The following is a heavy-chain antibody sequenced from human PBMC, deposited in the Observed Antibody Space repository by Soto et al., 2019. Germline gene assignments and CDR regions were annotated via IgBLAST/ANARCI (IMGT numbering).Heavy chain of an antibody. D-gene: IGHD3-9*01. J-gene: IGHJ3*02. V-gene: IGHV3-11*01. CDR1: GFTFSDYY. Sequence: GGSLRLSCAASGFTFSDYYMSWIRQAPGKGLEWVSYISSSGSTIYYADSVKGRFTISRDNAKNSLYLQMNSLRAEDTAVYYCARDREDYDILTGYLLGFAGPIWGQGTMVTVSS. CDR2: ISSSGSTI. CDR3: ARDREDYDILTGYLLGFAGPI.